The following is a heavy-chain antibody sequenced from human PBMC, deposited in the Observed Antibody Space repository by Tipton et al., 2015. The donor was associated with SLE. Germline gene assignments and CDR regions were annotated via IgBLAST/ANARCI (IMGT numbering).Heavy chain of an antibody. V-gene: IGHV4-61*08. Sequence: TLSLTCTVSGGSISSDGYFWSWIRQSPGKRLEWIGYVFYTGSTKYNPSLDSRVTISVDTSKNQFSLKLGSVTAADTAIYYCAGGLAVAGTRDYWGQRTLVTVSS. CDR3: AGGLAVAGTRDY. CDR1: GGSISSDGYF. D-gene: IGHD6-19*01. J-gene: IGHJ4*02. CDR2: VFYTGST.